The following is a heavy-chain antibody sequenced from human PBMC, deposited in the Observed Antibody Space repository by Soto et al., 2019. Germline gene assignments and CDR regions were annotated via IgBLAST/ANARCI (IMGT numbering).Heavy chain of an antibody. D-gene: IGHD3-9*01. V-gene: IGHV3-23*01. CDR3: AKTRAYDILTGYYSHLDY. J-gene: IGHJ4*02. CDR2: ISNSGGST. Sequence: EVQLLESGGGLVQPGGSLRLSCAASGFTFSNYAMSWVRQAPGKGLEWVSAISNSGGSTYYADSVKGRFTISRDNSKNTLYLQMNGLRAEDTAVYYCAKTRAYDILTGYYSHLDYWGQGTLVTVSS. CDR1: GFTFSNYA.